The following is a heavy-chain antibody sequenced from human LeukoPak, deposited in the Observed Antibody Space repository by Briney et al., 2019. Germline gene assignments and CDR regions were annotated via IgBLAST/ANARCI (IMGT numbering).Heavy chain of an antibody. J-gene: IGHJ6*03. Sequence: PGGSLRLSCAASGFTFSSYAMSWVRQAPGKGLEWVSAISGSGGSTYYADSVKGRFTISRDNSKNTLYLQMNSLRAEDTAVYYCAKNGRGTHYYYYMDVWGKGTTVTVSS. CDR2: ISGSGGST. CDR1: GFTFSSYA. D-gene: IGHD3-10*02. V-gene: IGHV3-23*01. CDR3: AKNGRGTHYYYYMDV.